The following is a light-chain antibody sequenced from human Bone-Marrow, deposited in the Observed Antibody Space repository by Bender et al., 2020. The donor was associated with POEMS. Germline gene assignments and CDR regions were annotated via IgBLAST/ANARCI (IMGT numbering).Light chain of an antibody. CDR2: GYN. CDR3: QSYDKSVGGWV. Sequence: QSVLTQPPSVSGAPGQRVTISCTGSSSNTGSGYDINWYQHLPGTAPKHHTYGYNNRPSGVPDRFSGSKSGTSASLAITVRQAEDEGDYYCQSYDKSVGGWVFGGGSKLTVL. J-gene: IGLJ3*02. CDR1: SSNTGSGYD. V-gene: IGLV1-40*01.